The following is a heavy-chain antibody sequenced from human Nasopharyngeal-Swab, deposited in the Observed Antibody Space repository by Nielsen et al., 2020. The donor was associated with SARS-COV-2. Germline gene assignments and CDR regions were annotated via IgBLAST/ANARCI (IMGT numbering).Heavy chain of an antibody. CDR1: GYTLTELS. CDR2: FDPEDGET. Sequence: ASVKVSCKVSGYTLTELSMHWVRQAPGKGLGWMGGFDPEDGETIYAQKFQGRVTMTEDTSTDTAYMELSSLRSEDTAVYYCATGDPTVTTSNWFDPWGQGTLVTVSS. D-gene: IGHD4-17*01. CDR3: ATGDPTVTTSNWFDP. V-gene: IGHV1-24*01. J-gene: IGHJ5*02.